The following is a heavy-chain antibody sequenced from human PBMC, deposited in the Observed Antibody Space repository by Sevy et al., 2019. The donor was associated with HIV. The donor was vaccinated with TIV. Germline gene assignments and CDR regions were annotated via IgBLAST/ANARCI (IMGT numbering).Heavy chain of an antibody. CDR2: INQDGSEK. CDR3: ARGNDGWDY. V-gene: IGHV3-7*01. J-gene: IGHJ4*02. CDR1: GFNFNSHW. Sequence: GGSLRLSCTASGFNFNSHWMIWVRQAPGKGLEWVANINQDGSEKYYVDSVKGRFTISRDNAKNSLYLQMNSMRGEDTAIYSCARGNDGWDYWGQGTLVTVSS. D-gene: IGHD6-19*01.